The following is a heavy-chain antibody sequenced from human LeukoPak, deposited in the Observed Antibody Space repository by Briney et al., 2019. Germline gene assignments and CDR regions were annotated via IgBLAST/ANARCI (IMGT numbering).Heavy chain of an antibody. Sequence: GASVKVSCKASGYTFTSYGISWVRQAPGQGLEWMGWISAYNGNTNYAQKLQGRVTMTTDTSTSTAYMELRSLRSDDTAVYYCARDTRQYSSSSPFDYWGQGTLVTVSS. CDR3: ARDTRQYSSSSPFDY. CDR2: ISAYNGNT. CDR1: GYTFTSYG. V-gene: IGHV1-18*01. D-gene: IGHD6-6*01. J-gene: IGHJ4*02.